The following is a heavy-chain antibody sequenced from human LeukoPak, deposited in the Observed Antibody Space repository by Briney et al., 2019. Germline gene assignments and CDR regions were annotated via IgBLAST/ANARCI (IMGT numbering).Heavy chain of an antibody. Sequence: SQTLCPTCALYRAGFSAVNTGCGRPPPGKGLEWIGEINHSGRTHYNPSPKSRVTISVDTSKNDFSLSMRLSSVTAADTAVYYCVGWLGENWFDPWGQGTLVTVSS. V-gene: IGHV4-34*01. J-gene: IGHJ5*02. CDR3: VGWLGENWFDP. CDR2: INHSGRT. CDR1: AGFSAVNT. D-gene: IGHD3-10*01.